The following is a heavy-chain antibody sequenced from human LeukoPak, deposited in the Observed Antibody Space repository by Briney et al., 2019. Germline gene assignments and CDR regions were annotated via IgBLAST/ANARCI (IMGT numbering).Heavy chain of an antibody. CDR1: GFTFSDYE. J-gene: IGHJ4*02. CDR2: ISSSGNTI. D-gene: IGHD5-18*01. Sequence: PGGSLRLSCAASGFTFSDYEMNWVRQAPGKGLEWVSYISSSGNTIFYADSVKGRFTISRDDAESSLYLQMNSLRVEDTAVYYCGRVALDTSMIHYWGQGTLVTVSS. V-gene: IGHV3-48*03. CDR3: GRVALDTSMIHY.